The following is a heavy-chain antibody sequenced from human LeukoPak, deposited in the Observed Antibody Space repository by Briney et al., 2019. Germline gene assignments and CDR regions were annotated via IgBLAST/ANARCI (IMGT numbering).Heavy chain of an antibody. D-gene: IGHD3-9*01. Sequence: GGSLRLSCAASGFTFSSYAMSWVRQAPGKGLEWVAGISGSGVSTYYADSVKGRFIISRDTSTNTLYLQMSSLRAEDTAVYYCAKDLSVDAFYYFDTWGQGTLVTVSS. CDR1: GFTFSSYA. CDR2: ISGSGVST. J-gene: IGHJ4*02. CDR3: AKDLSVDAFYYFDT. V-gene: IGHV3-23*01.